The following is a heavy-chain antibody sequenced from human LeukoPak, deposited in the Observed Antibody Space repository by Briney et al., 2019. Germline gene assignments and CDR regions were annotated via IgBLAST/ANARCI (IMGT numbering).Heavy chain of an antibody. CDR2: IYPGDSDT. CDR1: GYSLTSYW. Sequence: GESLKISCKGSGYSLTSYWIGWVRQMPGKGLEWMGIIYPGDSDTRYSPSFQGQVTISADKSISTAYLQWSSLKASDTAMYYCARQYYYDSSGYSAAFDIWGQGTMVTVSS. D-gene: IGHD3-22*01. CDR3: ARQYYYDSSGYSAAFDI. J-gene: IGHJ3*02. V-gene: IGHV5-51*01.